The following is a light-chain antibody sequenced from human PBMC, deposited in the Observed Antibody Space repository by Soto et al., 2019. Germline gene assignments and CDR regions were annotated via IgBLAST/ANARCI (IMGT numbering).Light chain of an antibody. Sequence: DIQMTQSPSSLSASVGDRVTITCRASQSISSYLNWYQQKPGKAPKPLIYAASSLQSGVPSRFSGSGSGTDFTLTISSLEPEDSAVYYCQQRHMWPITFGQGTRLEI. J-gene: IGKJ5*01. CDR3: QQRHMWPIT. V-gene: IGKV1-39*01. CDR1: QSISSY. CDR2: AAS.